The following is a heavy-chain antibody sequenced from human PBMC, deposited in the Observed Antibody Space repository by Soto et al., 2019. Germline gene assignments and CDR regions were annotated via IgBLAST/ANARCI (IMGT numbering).Heavy chain of an antibody. Sequence: PSETLSLTCTVSGGSISSYYWSCIRQPPGKGLEWIGYIYYSGSTNYNPSLKSRVTISVDTSKNQFSLKLSSVTAADTAVYYCARSAAGTIDYWGQGTLVPVSS. CDR2: IYYSGST. CDR3: ARSAAGTIDY. D-gene: IGHD1-1*01. J-gene: IGHJ4*02. V-gene: IGHV4-59*01. CDR1: GGSISSYY.